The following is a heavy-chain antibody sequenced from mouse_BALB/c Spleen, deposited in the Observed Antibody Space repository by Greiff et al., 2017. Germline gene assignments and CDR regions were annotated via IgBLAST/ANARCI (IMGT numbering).Heavy chain of an antibody. CDR1: GYSFTSDCA. CDR2: ITYSGNT. D-gene: IGHD1-1*02. J-gene: IGHJ4*01. CDR3: AGGVDDMDY. Sequence: EVKLLESGPGLVKPSPSLSLTCTVSGYSFTSDCAWYWIRQFPGNKLEWMGYITYSGNTSYNPSLKSRTSITRDTSKNQFFLQLNSVTTEDTATYYCAGGVDDMDYWGQGTSVTVSS. V-gene: IGHV3-2*02.